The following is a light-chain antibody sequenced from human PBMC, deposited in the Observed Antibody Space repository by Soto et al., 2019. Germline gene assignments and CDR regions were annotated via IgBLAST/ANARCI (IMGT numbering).Light chain of an antibody. V-gene: IGKV3-11*01. J-gene: IGKJ4*01. CDR1: QSVSSY. CDR3: KQRSNWLT. CDR2: DAS. Sequence: EIVLTQSPATLSLSPGVRATLSCRASQSVSSYLAWYQQKPGQAPRLLIYDASNRATGIPARFSGSGSGTDFTLTISSLEPEDYAVYYCKQRSNWLTFGGGTKVEI.